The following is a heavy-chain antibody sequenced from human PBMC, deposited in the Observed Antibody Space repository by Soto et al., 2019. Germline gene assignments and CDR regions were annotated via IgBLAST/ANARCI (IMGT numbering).Heavy chain of an antibody. J-gene: IGHJ4*02. D-gene: IGHD3-3*01. CDR3: TRGHDFWSGYYGDY. V-gene: IGHV3-49*04. CDR2: IRRKAYGGTT. Sequence: PGGALRLPCTASVFTFGDFVVSWVRQAPGKGLEWVGFIRRKAYGGTTEYAASVKGRFTISRDDSKRIAYLQMNSLKTEDTAVYCCTRGHDFWSGYYGDYWGQGVLVTVSS. CDR1: VFTFGDFV.